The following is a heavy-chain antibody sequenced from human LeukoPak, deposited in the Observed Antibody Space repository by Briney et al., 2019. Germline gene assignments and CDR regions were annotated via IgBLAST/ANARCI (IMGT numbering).Heavy chain of an antibody. CDR3: AKTTYDILTGYFN. V-gene: IGHV3-30*02. D-gene: IGHD3-9*01. Sequence: QPGGSLRLSCAASGFTFSSYGMHWVSQAPGKGLEWVAFIRYDGSNKYYADSVKGRFTISRDNSKNTLYLQMNSLRAEDTAVYYRAKTTYDILTGYFNWGQGTLVTVSS. J-gene: IGHJ4*02. CDR1: GFTFSSYG. CDR2: IRYDGSNK.